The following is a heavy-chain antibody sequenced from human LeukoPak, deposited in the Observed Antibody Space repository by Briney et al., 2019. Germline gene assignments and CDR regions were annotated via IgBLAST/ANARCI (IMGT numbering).Heavy chain of an antibody. J-gene: IGHJ5*02. V-gene: IGHV1-2*02. Sequence: VASVKVSCKASGYTFIGYYMHWVRQAPGQELEWMGWINPNSGGTNYAQKFQGRVTMTRDTSISTAYMELSRLRSDDTAVYYCARDQPPYDFWSGYTLGWFDPWGQGTLVTVSS. CDR1: GYTFIGYY. CDR2: INPNSGGT. CDR3: ARDQPPYDFWSGYTLGWFDP. D-gene: IGHD3-3*01.